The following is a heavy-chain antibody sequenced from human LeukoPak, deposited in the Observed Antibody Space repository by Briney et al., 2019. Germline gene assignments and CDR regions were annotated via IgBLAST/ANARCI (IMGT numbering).Heavy chain of an antibody. CDR1: GYSFTDDH. CDR3: APTPEAYTSNWNV. J-gene: IGHJ4*02. CDR2: INPDSGFT. D-gene: IGHD1-1*01. V-gene: IGHV1-2*02. Sequence: EASVKVSCKTSGYSFTDDHVQWVRQAPGQGLEWMGWINPDSGFTNYAQKFQGRVTMTRDTSISTAYMEVRRLRPDDTAVYYCAPTPEAYTSNWNVWGQGTLVTVSS.